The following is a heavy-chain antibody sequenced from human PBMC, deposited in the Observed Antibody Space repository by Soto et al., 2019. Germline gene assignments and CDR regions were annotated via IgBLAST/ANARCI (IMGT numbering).Heavy chain of an antibody. D-gene: IGHD4-17*01. V-gene: IGHV3-33*01. CDR3: ARDNLGDLAFDY. CDR1: GFTFSSYG. Sequence: QVQLVESGGSVVQPGRSLRLSCAASGFTFSSYGMHWVRQAPGKGLEWVAVIWYDGSNKYYADSVKGRFTISRDNSKNTLYLQMNSLRAEDTAVYYCARDNLGDLAFDYWGQGTLVTVSS. CDR2: IWYDGSNK. J-gene: IGHJ4*02.